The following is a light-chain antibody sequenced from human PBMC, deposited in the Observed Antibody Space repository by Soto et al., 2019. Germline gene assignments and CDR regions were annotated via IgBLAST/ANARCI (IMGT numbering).Light chain of an antibody. J-gene: IGLJ1*01. CDR2: NVN. V-gene: IGLV2-8*01. CDR1: SSDVGSYDY. CDR3: SSFAGTNSFV. Sequence: QSALIQPPSVSGSPGQSVTISCTGTSSDVGSYDYVSWYQQHPGTVPKPMIYNVNTQPSGVPDRFSGSKSDTTASLTVSGLQAEDEADYYCSSFAGTNSFVFGTGTKLTVL.